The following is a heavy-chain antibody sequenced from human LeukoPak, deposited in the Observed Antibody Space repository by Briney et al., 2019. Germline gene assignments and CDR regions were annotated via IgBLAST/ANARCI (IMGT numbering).Heavy chain of an antibody. CDR3: AAKGAGTPPY. CDR2: ISSSSSYI. V-gene: IGHV3-21*04. J-gene: IGHJ4*02. CDR1: GFTFSSYS. D-gene: IGHD1-7*01. Sequence: KPGGSLRLSCAASGFTFSSYSMNWVRQAPGKGLEWVSSISSSSSYIYYADSVKGRFTISRDNSKNTLYLQMNSLRAEDTAVYYCAAKGAGTPPYWGQGTLVTVSS.